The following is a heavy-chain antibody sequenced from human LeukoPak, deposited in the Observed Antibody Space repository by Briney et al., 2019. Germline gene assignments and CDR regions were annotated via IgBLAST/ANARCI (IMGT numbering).Heavy chain of an antibody. CDR3: TKDDYGGNSVGY. J-gene: IGHJ4*02. D-gene: IGHD4-23*01. Sequence: PGGSLRLSCAASGFTFSGSAMHWVRQASGKGLEWVGRIRSKANSYATAYVASVKGRFTISRDDSKNTAYLQMNSLKTEDTAVYYCTKDDYGGNSVGYWGQGTLVTVSS. CDR2: IRSKANSYAT. V-gene: IGHV3-73*01. CDR1: GFTFSGSA.